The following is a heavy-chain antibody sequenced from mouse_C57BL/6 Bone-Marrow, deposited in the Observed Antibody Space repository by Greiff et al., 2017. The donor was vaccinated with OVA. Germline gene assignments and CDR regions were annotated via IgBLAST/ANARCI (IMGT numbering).Heavy chain of an antibody. D-gene: IGHD1-2*01. Sequence: VQLQQPGAELVMPGASVKLSCKASGYTFTSYWMHWVKQRPGQGLEWIGEIDPSDSYTNYNQKFKGKSTLTVDKSSSTAYMQLSSLTSEDSAVYYCARSLLRLYAMDYWGQGTSVTVSS. V-gene: IGHV1-69*01. CDR3: ARSLLRLYAMDY. CDR1: GYTFTSYW. J-gene: IGHJ4*01. CDR2: IDPSDSYT.